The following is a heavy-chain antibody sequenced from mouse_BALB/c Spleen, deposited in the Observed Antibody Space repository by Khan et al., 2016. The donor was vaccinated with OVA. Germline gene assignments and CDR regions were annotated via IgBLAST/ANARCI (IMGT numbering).Heavy chain of an antibody. V-gene: IGHV5-6*01. CDR3: TRLAYYYESEGFAY. Sequence: EVELVESGGDLVKPGGSLKLSCAASGFTFSTFGMSWVRQTPDKRLEWVATISTGGSYTYYPDIVKGRFIISRDNAKNTLDLQMSSLKSGDTAMYYCTRLAYYYESEGFAYWGQGTLVTVSA. CDR1: GFTFSTFG. CDR2: ISTGGSYT. J-gene: IGHJ3*01. D-gene: IGHD1-1*01.